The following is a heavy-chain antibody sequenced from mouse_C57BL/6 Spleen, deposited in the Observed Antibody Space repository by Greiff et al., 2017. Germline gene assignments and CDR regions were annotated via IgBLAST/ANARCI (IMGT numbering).Heavy chain of an antibody. J-gene: IGHJ2*01. D-gene: IGHD3-3*01. CDR3: ASHGDLDY. CDR2: IDPSDSYT. V-gene: IGHV1-59*01. Sequence: VQLQQSGAELVRPGTSVKLSCKASGYTFTSYWMHWVKQRPGQGLEWIGVIDPSDSYTNYNQKFKGKATLTVDTSSSTAYMQLSSLTSEDSAVYYCASHGDLDYWGQGTTLTVSS. CDR1: GYTFTSYW.